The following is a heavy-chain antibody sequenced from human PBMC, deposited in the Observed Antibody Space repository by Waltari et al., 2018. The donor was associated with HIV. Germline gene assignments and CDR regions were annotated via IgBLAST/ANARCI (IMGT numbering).Heavy chain of an antibody. CDR1: GGSFSGYY. Sequence: QVQLQQWGARQLKASDTLSLTCAAYGGSFSGYYTTWIRQSPGKGLEWIGEINHRGTTNSSPSLKVLVTISRGTSKDQFALELTSVTAADTAVYYCAREAGYNSGWYGGYYFDFWGQGALVTVSS. CDR2: INHRGTT. V-gene: IGHV4-34*02. J-gene: IGHJ4*02. CDR3: AREAGYNSGWYGGYYFDF. D-gene: IGHD6-19*01.